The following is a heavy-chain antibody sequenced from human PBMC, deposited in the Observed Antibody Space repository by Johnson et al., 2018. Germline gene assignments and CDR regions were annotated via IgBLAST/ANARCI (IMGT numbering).Heavy chain of an antibody. CDR3: AKDVGRQEQYYYYYMDV. J-gene: IGHJ6*03. CDR1: GFTFITFG. V-gene: IGHV3-30*18. CDR2: ISDDGSNK. D-gene: IGHD1/OR15-1a*01. Sequence: QVQLVQSGGGLVQPGGSLRLSCAASGFTFITFGMHRVRQAPGKGLEWVAVISDDGSNKHYADSVKGRFPISSDNSKNTLYLQMSSLRAEDTALYYCAKDVGRQEQYYYYYMDVWGKGTTVTVSS.